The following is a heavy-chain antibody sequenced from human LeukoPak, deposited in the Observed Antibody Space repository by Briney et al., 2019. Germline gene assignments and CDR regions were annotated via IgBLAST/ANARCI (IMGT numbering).Heavy chain of an antibody. CDR1: GFTFSDYY. V-gene: IGHV3-11*01. Sequence: GGSLRLSCAASGFTFSDYYMSWLRQAPGKGLEWVSYISSSGSTIYYAASVKGRFTISRDNAKNSLYLQMNSLRAEDTAVYYCARRGNMSSHAFDIWGQGTVVTVSS. CDR3: ARRGNMSSHAFDI. CDR2: ISSSGSTI. D-gene: IGHD2/OR15-2a*01. J-gene: IGHJ3*02.